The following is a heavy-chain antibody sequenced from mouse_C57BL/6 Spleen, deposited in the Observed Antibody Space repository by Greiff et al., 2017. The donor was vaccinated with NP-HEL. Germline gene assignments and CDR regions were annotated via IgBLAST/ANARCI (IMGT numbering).Heavy chain of an antibody. D-gene: IGHD1-1*01. Sequence: VKLMESGPGLVAPSQRLSITCTVSGFSLTSYAISWVRQPPGKGLEWLGVIWTGGGTNYNSALKSRLSISKDNSKSQVFLKMNSLQTDDTARYYCARNDDYGSSYFDYWGQGTTLTVSS. CDR3: ARNDDYGSSYFDY. V-gene: IGHV2-9-1*01. CDR2: IWTGGGT. CDR1: GFSLTSYA. J-gene: IGHJ2*01.